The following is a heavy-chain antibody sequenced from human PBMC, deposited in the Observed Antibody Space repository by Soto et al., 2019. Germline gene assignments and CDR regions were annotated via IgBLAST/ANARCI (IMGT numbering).Heavy chain of an antibody. CDR2: IYYSGST. CDR1: GGSISSGGYY. CDR3: ARFPPYYGSGSYPY. Sequence: QVQLQESGPGLVKPSQTLSLTCTVSGGSISSGGYYWSWIRQHPGKGLEWIGYIYYSGSTYYKPSPKSRVTITVDTSKNQFSLKLSSVTAADTAVYYCARFPPYYGSGSYPYWGQGTLVTVSS. J-gene: IGHJ4*02. V-gene: IGHV4-31*03. D-gene: IGHD3-10*01.